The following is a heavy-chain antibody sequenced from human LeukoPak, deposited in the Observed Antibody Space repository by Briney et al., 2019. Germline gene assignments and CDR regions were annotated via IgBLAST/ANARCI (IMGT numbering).Heavy chain of an antibody. D-gene: IGHD3-10*01. CDR1: GFTFNNYF. V-gene: IGHV3-7*01. CDR2: IKQDGSEK. J-gene: IGHJ6*02. CDR3: ARRSYYYGSGSSYNYGMDV. Sequence: GGSLRLSCAASGFTFNNYFMTWVRQAPGKGLEWVASIKQDGSEKYYVDSVKGRFTISRDNAKNSLYLQMNSLRAEDTAVYYCARRSYYYGSGSSYNYGMDVWGQGTTVTVSS.